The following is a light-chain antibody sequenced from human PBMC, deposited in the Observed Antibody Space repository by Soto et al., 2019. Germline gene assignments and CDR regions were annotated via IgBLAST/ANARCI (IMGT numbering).Light chain of an antibody. CDR2: VNSDGSH. CDR3: QIWGTRINVV. CDR1: SGHSDYA. J-gene: IGLJ2*01. Sequence: QAVLTQSPSASASLGASVKLTCTLSSGHSDYAIAWHQQQPGKGPRFLMKVNSDGSHTNGDGIPDRFSGSSSGAERYLIISSLQSEDESDYYCQIWGTRINVVYGGGTKVTVL. V-gene: IGLV4-69*01.